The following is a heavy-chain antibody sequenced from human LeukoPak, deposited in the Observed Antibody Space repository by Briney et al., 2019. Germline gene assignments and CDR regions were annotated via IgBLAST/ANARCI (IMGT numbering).Heavy chain of an antibody. V-gene: IGHV1-3*01. D-gene: IGHD3-10*01. CDR3: ARGGAYYYGSGQNY. J-gene: IGHJ4*02. CDR2: INAGNGNT. Sequence: GASVKVSCKASGYTFTSYAMHWVRQAPGQRLEWMGWINAGNGNTKYSQKFQGRVTITRDTSASTAYMELSSLRSEDTAVYYCARGGAYYYGSGQNYWGQGTLVTVSS. CDR1: GYTFTSYA.